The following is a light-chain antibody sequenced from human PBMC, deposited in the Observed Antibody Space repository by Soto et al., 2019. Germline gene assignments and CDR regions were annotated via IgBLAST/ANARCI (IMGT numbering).Light chain of an antibody. V-gene: IGKV1-5*03. Sequence: DIQMTQSPSTLSASVGDRVTITCRASQSINSWLAWYQQKPGKAPKLLIYKASSLESGVPSRFSGSGSGTEFTLTISSLQPDDFAIYDCQQYNSNPWTFGQGTKVEIK. CDR1: QSINSW. CDR2: KAS. J-gene: IGKJ1*01. CDR3: QQYNSNPWT.